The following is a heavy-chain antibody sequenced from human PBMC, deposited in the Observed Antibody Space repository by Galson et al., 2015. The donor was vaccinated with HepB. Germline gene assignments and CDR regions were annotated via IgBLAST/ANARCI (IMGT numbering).Heavy chain of an antibody. CDR2: ISSNGGST. CDR1: GFSFRSYA. J-gene: IGHJ4*02. Sequence: SLRLACAGSGFSFRSYALHWVRQAPGKGLEYVSGISSNGGSTHYADSVKGRCTISRDSSALYLQMSSLRTEDTAVYYCVKATYCGGDCFTGYFDYWGQGTLVTVSS. D-gene: IGHD2-21*02. CDR3: VKATYCGGDCFTGYFDY. V-gene: IGHV3-64D*06.